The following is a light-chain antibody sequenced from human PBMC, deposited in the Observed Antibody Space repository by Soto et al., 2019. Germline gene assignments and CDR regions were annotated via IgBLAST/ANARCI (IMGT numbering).Light chain of an antibody. V-gene: IGKV3-15*01. Sequence: EIVMTQSPAPLSVSPGERASLSCRASQSVGSKLIWYQHKPGQPPRLLIYGASARATGIPARFSGSGSGTEFTLTISSLQPEDSAIYYCQERSKWPLYTFGQGTKLEIK. J-gene: IGKJ2*01. CDR3: QERSKWPLYT. CDR2: GAS. CDR1: QSVGSK.